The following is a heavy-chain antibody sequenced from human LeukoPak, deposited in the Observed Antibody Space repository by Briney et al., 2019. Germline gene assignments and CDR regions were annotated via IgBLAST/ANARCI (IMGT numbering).Heavy chain of an antibody. CDR3: ARGVAAAGPAPLYYFDY. V-gene: IGHV1-69*13. CDR2: IIPIFGTA. Sequence: SVKVSCKASGGTFSSYAISWVRQAPGQGLEWMGGIIPIFGTANYAQKFQGRVTITADESTSTAYMELSSLRSEDTAVYYCARGVAAAGPAPLYYFDYWGQGTLVTVSS. CDR1: GGTFSSYA. D-gene: IGHD6-13*01. J-gene: IGHJ4*02.